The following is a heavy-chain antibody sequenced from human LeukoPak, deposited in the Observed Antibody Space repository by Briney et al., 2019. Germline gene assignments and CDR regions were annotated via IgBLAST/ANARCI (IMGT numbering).Heavy chain of an antibody. V-gene: IGHV3-21*01. Sequence: GGSLRLSCAASGFTFSSYSMNWVRQAPGKGLEWVSSISSSSSYIYYADSVKGRFTISRDNAKNSLYLQMNTLRAEDTAVYSCARGADGVSSNSRGWFDPWGQGTLVTVSS. J-gene: IGHJ5*02. CDR2: ISSSSSYI. D-gene: IGHD2-15*01. CDR3: ARGADGVSSNSRGWFDP. CDR1: GFTFSSYS.